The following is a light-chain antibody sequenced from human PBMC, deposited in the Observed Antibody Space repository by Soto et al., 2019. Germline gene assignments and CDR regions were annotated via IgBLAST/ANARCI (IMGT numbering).Light chain of an antibody. V-gene: IGKV3-20*01. CDR3: QQYGSSGT. Sequence: EIVLTQSPATLFLSPGERATLSCRASQSVSSYLAWYQQKPGQAPRLLIYGASNRATGIPDRFSGSGSGTDFTLTISRLEPEDFAEYYCQQYGSSGTFGQGTKVDIK. J-gene: IGKJ1*01. CDR2: GAS. CDR1: QSVSSY.